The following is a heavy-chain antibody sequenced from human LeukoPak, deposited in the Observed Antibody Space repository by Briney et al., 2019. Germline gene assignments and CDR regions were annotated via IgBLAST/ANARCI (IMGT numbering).Heavy chain of an antibody. Sequence: GGSLRLSCAASGFTFSSYWMHWVRQAPGKGLEWVSYISSSSSTIYYADSVKGRFTISRDNAKNSLYLQMNSLRAEDTAVYYCARGKGDSSSWPSKDWGQGTLVTVSS. CDR2: ISSSSSTI. CDR1: GFTFSSYW. J-gene: IGHJ4*02. V-gene: IGHV3-48*04. D-gene: IGHD6-13*01. CDR3: ARGKGDSSSWPSKD.